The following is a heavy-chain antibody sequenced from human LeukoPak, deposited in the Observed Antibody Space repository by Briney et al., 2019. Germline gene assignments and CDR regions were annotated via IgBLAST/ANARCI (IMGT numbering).Heavy chain of an antibody. CDR1: GGSISSDY. V-gene: IGHV4-59*01. CDR3: ARVNRVRVPGGAGYYYYMEV. J-gene: IGHJ6*03. D-gene: IGHD2-8*02. Sequence: SGTLSLTCTVSGGSISSDYWSWIRQPPGRGLEWIGYIYYSGSTNYNPSLESRVTISVDTSKNQFSLKLSSVTAADTAVYYCARVNRVRVPGGAGYYYYMEVWGKGTTVTVSS. CDR2: IYYSGST.